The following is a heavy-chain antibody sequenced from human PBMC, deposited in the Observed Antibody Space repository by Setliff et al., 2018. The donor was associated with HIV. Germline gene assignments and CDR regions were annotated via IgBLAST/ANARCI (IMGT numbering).Heavy chain of an antibody. Sequence: GESLRLSCAASGFTFDDHAMHWVRQVPGKGLEWVSLIGWDGGSTYYSDSVRGRFTISRDNRKNSLFLQMNSLRAEDTAFYYCAKDTYTNGWHTSNFYHYGLEVWGQGTTVTVSS. D-gene: IGHD6-19*01. V-gene: IGHV3-43D*03. CDR1: GFTFDDHA. CDR3: AKDTYTNGWHTSNFYHYGLEV. J-gene: IGHJ6*02. CDR2: IGWDGGST.